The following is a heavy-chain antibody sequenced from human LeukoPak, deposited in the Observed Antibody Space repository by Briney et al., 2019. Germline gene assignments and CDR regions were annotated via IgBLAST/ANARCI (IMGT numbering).Heavy chain of an antibody. D-gene: IGHD5-18*01. V-gene: IGHV3-23*01. CDR1: GFTFSNYA. CDR2: ISGSGGST. Sequence: GGSLRLSCAATGFTFSNYAMSWVRQAPGKGLEWVSAISGSGGSTYYADSVKGRFTISRDNSRNTLYLQMNSLRAEDTAVYYCAKDVDTVTGYFDYSGQGTLVTVSS. CDR3: AKDVDTVTGYFDY. J-gene: IGHJ4*02.